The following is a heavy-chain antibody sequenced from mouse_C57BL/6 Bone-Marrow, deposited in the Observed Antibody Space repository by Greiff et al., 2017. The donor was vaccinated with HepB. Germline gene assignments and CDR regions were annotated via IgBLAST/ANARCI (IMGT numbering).Heavy chain of an antibody. Sequence: VKLQESGPELVKPGASVKISCKASGYAFSSSWMNWVKQRPGKGLEWIGRIYPGDGDTNYNGKFKGKATLTADKSSSTAYMQLSSLTSEDSAVYFCARWDDDGYYEYAMDYWGQGTSVTVSS. D-gene: IGHD2-3*01. V-gene: IGHV1-82*01. J-gene: IGHJ4*01. CDR3: ARWDDDGYYEYAMDY. CDR1: GYAFSSSW. CDR2: IYPGDGDT.